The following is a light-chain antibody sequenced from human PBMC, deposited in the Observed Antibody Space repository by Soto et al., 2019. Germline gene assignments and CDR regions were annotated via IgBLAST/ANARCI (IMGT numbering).Light chain of an antibody. V-gene: IGKV1-5*03. CDR1: QSISPS. CDR2: KAS. J-gene: IGKJ4*01. CDR3: KHYERYPMT. Sequence: DSQMTQFPSTLSASVGERATITCRASQSISPSLAWYQQKPGKAPKILISKASTLQSGVPPRFSGSGSGTEFTLTISRLQADDFATYYWKHYERYPMTFGGGTKVEIK.